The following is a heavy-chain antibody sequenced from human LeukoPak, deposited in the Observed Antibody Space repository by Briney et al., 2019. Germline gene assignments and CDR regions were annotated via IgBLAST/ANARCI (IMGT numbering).Heavy chain of an antibody. V-gene: IGHV3-7*01. CDR1: GFTFSSYW. CDR2: IKQDGSEK. J-gene: IGHJ4*02. D-gene: IGHD3-3*01. CDR3: ARVGRFLEWLSPFDY. Sequence: GGSLRLSCAASGFTFSSYWMSWVRQAPGKGLERVANIKQDGSEKDYVDSVKGRFTISRDNAKNSLYLQMNSLRAEDTAVYYCARVGRFLEWLSPFDYWGQGTLVTVSS.